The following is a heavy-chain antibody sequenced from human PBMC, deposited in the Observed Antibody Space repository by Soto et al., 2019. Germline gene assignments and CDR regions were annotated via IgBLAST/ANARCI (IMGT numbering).Heavy chain of an antibody. CDR3: ARAPYSNSSFRFDF. J-gene: IGHJ4*02. CDR2: LSISGGNA. CDR1: GYTFSSFF. V-gene: IGHV1-46*01. D-gene: IGHD6-6*01. Sequence: QVQLVQSGAEVKRPGASVKVSCQASGYTFSSFFIHWVRQAPGHGLEWVGILSISGGNANYAQKLQGRVAMYRDTSTNTVFMELSSLRSEDTAVYYCARAPYSNSSFRFDFWGQGTLVTVSS.